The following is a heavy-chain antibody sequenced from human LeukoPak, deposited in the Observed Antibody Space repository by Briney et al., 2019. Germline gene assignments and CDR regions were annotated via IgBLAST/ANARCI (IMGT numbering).Heavy chain of an antibody. CDR1: GGTFSSYA. V-gene: IGHV1-69*04. D-gene: IGHD4-23*01. J-gene: IGHJ5*02. CDR2: IIPIFGIA. Sequence: GSSVKVSCKASGGTFSSYAISWVRQAPGQGLEWMGRIIPIFGIANYAQKFQGRVTITVDKSTSTAYMELSSLRSEDTAVYYCARDRVYGGNPGGRNWFDPWGQGTLVTVSS. CDR3: ARDRVYGGNPGGRNWFDP.